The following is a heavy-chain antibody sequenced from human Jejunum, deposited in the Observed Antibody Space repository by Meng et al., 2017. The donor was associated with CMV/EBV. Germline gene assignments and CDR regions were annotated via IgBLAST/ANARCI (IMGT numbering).Heavy chain of an antibody. D-gene: IGHD3-22*01. V-gene: IGHV3-23*01. CDR1: GFTFSAVA. CDR3: AKGLNSGSLYNAFDI. CDR2: YYGGAT. J-gene: IGHJ3*02. Sequence: GFTFSAVAMGWLRQAQGKGLEWVSSVYYGGATYYADSVKGRFTISRETSMDTLYLQLNDLRVEDTAVYYCAKGLNSGSLYNAFDILGQGTMVTVSS.